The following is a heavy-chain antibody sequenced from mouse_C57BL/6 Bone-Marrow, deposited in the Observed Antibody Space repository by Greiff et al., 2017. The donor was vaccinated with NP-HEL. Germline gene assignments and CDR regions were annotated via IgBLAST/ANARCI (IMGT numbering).Heavy chain of an antibody. D-gene: IGHD1-1*01. CDR2: IYPGDGDT. J-gene: IGHJ2*01. CDR1: GYAFSSSW. Sequence: VQLQQSGPELVKPGASVKISCKASGYAFSSSWMNWVKQRPGKGLEWIGRIYPGDGDTNYNGKFKGKATLTADKSSSTAYMQISSLTSEDSAVYFCARKNNYYGSSFDYWGQGTTLTVSS. V-gene: IGHV1-82*01. CDR3: ARKNNYYGSSFDY.